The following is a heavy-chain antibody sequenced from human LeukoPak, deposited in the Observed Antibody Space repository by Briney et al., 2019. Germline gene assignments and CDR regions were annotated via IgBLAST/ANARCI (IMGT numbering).Heavy chain of an antibody. J-gene: IGHJ4*02. CDR2: ISAYNGNT. V-gene: IGHV1-18*01. CDR1: GGVFTTYA. CDR3: ARVPVDSSGYYYYFDY. Sequence: ASVKVSCKASGGVFTTYAVSWVRQAPGQGLEWMGWISAYNGNTNYAQKLQGRVTMTTDTSTSTAYMELRSLRSDDTAVYYCARVPVDSSGYYYYFDYWGQGTLVTVSS. D-gene: IGHD3-22*01.